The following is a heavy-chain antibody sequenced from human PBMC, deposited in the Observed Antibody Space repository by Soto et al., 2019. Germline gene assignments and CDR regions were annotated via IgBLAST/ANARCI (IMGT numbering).Heavy chain of an antibody. Sequence: QVQLQESGPGLVKPSETLSLTCAVSGDSISSYYCMWIRQSPGKGLESIGYLYYGRSANYNPSLKSRVTLSVDTSTNQCSLTLSSMTSADTAVYYCALRGMAVVPEYWGQGTLVTVSS. CDR2: LYYGRSA. CDR3: ALRGMAVVPEY. D-gene: IGHD3-22*01. V-gene: IGHV4-59*01. CDR1: GDSISSYY. J-gene: IGHJ4*02.